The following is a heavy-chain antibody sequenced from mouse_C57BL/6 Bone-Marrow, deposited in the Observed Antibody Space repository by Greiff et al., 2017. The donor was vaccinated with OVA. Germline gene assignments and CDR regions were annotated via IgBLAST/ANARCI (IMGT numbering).Heavy chain of an antibody. Sequence: VQLQQSGAELVRPGASVKLSCTASGFNIKDDYMHWVKQRPEQGLEWIGWIDPENGDTEYASKFQGKATITADTSSNTAYLQLSSLTSEDTAVYYCTLDSSGYVGFAYWGQGTLVTVSA. D-gene: IGHD3-2*02. CDR2: IDPENGDT. CDR3: TLDSSGYVGFAY. CDR1: GFNIKDDY. V-gene: IGHV14-4*01. J-gene: IGHJ3*01.